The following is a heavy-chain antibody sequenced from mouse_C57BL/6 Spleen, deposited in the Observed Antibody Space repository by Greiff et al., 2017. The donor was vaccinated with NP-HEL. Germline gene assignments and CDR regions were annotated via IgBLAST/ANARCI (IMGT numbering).Heavy chain of an antibody. D-gene: IGHD2-1*01. CDR2: IDPSDSYT. CDR1: GYTFTSYW. V-gene: IGHV1-69*01. J-gene: IGHJ4*01. CDR3: RIYYGNYGAMDY. Sequence: VQLQQPGAELVMPGASVKLSCKASGYTFTSYWMHWVKQRPGQGLEWIGEIDPSDSYTNYNQKFKGKSTLTVDKSSSTAYLQLSSLTSEDSAVYYWRIYYGNYGAMDYWGQGTSVTVSA.